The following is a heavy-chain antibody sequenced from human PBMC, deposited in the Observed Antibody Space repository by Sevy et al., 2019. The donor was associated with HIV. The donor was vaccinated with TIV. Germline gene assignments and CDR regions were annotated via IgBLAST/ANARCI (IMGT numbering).Heavy chain of an antibody. J-gene: IGHJ4*02. D-gene: IGHD3-10*01. Sequence: SETLSLTCAVYGGSFSGYYWSWIRQPPGKGLEWIGEINHSGSTNYNPTLKSRVTISVDTSKNQFSLKLSSVTAADTAVYYCARAWLGGSSSEANYFDYWGQGTLVTVSS. V-gene: IGHV4-34*01. CDR3: ARAWLGGSSSEANYFDY. CDR2: INHSGST. CDR1: GGSFSGYY.